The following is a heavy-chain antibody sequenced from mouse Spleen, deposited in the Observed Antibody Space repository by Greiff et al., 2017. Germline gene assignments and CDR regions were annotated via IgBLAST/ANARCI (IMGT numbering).Heavy chain of an antibody. J-gene: IGHJ4*01. V-gene: IGHV1-69*01. Sequence: QVQLKQPGAELVMPGASVKLSCKASGYTFTSYWMHWVKQRPGQGLEWIGEIDPSDSYTNYNQKFKGKATLTVDKSSSTAYMQLSSLTSEDSAVYYCARSPYVYYAMDYWGQGTSVTVSS. CDR3: ARSPYVYYAMDY. CDR1: GYTFTSYW. CDR2: IDPSDSYT. D-gene: IGHD6-5*01.